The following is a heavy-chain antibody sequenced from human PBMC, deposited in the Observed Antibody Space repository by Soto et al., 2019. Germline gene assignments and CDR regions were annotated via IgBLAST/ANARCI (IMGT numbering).Heavy chain of an antibody. Sequence: SETLSLTCTISGGSISVYYWSWVRQPPGHELEWIGYIYASGSPYYNPSLRSRVTISADTSKNQISLKLTSPTAADTAAYYCARGVGSSPPRYWGRGTLVTVSS. CDR3: ARGVGSSPPRY. CDR1: GGSISVYY. D-gene: IGHD1-26*01. CDR2: IYASGSP. J-gene: IGHJ4*02. V-gene: IGHV4-59*01.